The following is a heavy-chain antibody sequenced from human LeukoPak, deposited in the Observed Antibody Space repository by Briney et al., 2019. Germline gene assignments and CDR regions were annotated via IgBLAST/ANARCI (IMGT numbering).Heavy chain of an antibody. CDR2: ISAYNGNT. CDR3: ARLSLGDYGGSWFDP. D-gene: IGHD4-23*01. J-gene: IGHJ5*02. Sequence: ASVKVSCKASGYTFTSYGISWVRQAPGQGLEWMGWISAYNGNTNYAQKLQGRVTMTTDTSTSTAYMELRSLRSDDTAVYYCARLSLGDYGGSWFDPWGQGTLVTVSS. V-gene: IGHV1-18*01. CDR1: GYTFTSYG.